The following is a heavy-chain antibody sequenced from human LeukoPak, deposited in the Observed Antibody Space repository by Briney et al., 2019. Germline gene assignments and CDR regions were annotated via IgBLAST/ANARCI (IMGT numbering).Heavy chain of an antibody. Sequence: SETLSLTCTVSAGSVSNGPYYWGWIRQPPGKGLEWIVEINHSGSTNYNPSLKSRVTISVDTSKNQFSLKLSSVTAADTAVYYCARAKRLGVGATTRVFDYWGQGTLVTVSS. CDR3: ARAKRLGVGATTRVFDY. J-gene: IGHJ4*02. V-gene: IGHV4-39*07. CDR1: AGSVSNGPYY. CDR2: INHSGST. D-gene: IGHD1-26*01.